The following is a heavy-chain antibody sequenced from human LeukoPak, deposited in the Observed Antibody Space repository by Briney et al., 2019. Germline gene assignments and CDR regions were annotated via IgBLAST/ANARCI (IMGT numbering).Heavy chain of an antibody. Sequence: SETLSLTCTVSGGSISSYYWSWIRQPPGKGLEWIGYIYYSGSTNYSPSLKSRVTISVDTSKNQFSLKLSSVTAADTAVYYCARTGYSSGWYVPWFDPWGQGTLVTVSS. V-gene: IGHV4-59*08. J-gene: IGHJ5*02. D-gene: IGHD6-19*01. CDR2: IYYSGST. CDR3: ARTGYSSGWYVPWFDP. CDR1: GGSISSYY.